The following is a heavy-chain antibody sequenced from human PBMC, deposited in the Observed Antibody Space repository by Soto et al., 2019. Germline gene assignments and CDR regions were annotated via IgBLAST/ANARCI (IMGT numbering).Heavy chain of an antibody. D-gene: IGHD6-19*01. J-gene: IGHJ4*02. CDR2: TRNSGGA. CDR1: SGSVFSSNW. V-gene: IGHV4-4*02. CDR3: ASHLVMAGTRGFDH. Sequence: QVQLQASGPGLVKPSGTLSLTCAVSSGSVFSSNWWSWVRLPPGKGLEGIVETRNSGGANYNPSLKSRVTITVDRSRNIIFLELRSVTPADTAVYYCASHLVMAGTRGFDHWGLGTLVTVSS.